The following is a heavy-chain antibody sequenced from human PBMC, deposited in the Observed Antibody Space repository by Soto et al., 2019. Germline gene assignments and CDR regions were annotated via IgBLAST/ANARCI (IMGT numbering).Heavy chain of an antibody. J-gene: IGHJ3*02. CDR2: IYYSGST. V-gene: IGHV4-30-4*01. CDR3: ARVDTMMDDAFDT. CDR1: GGSISSGDYY. Sequence: SETLSLTCTVSGGSISSGDYYWSWIRQPPGKGLEWIGYIYYSGSTYYNPSLKSRVAISVDTSKNQFSLKLSSVTAADTAVYYCARVDTMMDDAFDTWGQGTMVTVSS. D-gene: IGHD3-22*01.